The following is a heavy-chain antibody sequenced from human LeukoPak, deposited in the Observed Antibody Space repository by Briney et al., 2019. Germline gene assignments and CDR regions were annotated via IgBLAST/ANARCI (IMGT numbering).Heavy chain of an antibody. J-gene: IGHJ4*02. CDR2: IYTGGNT. CDR3: VTRIAATY. CDR1: GFSVSKNY. Sequence: GGSLRLSCAASGFSVSKNYMSWVRQTPGRGLEWVSLIYTGGNTYYADSVKGRFTISRDQSKNTLYLQMNSLRGEDTALYYCVTRIAATYWGQEALVTVSS. V-gene: IGHV3-66*01. D-gene: IGHD6-6*01.